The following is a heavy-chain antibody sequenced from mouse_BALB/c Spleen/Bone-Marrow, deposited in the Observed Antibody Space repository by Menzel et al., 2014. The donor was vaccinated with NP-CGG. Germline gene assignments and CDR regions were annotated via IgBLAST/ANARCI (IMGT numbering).Heavy chain of an antibody. CDR3: ARRGDYYGAMDY. Sequence: QVQLKESGAELAKPGASVKLSCEASGYTFTNYWMHWVNQRPGQGLEWIGEINPTNGRSNYNEKFKSKATLTVDKSSSTAYMQLSSLTSEDSAVYYCARRGDYYGAMDYWGQGTSVTVSS. J-gene: IGHJ4*01. D-gene: IGHD1-1*01. CDR1: GYTFTNYW. CDR2: INPTNGRS. V-gene: IGHV1S81*02.